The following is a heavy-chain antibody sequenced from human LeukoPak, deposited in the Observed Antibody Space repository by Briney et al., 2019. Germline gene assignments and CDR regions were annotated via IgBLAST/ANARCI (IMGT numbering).Heavy chain of an antibody. CDR2: IIPIFGTA. Sequence: GASVKVSCKASGGTFSSYAISWVRQAPGQGLEWMGRIIPIFGTANYAQKFQGRVTITTDESTSTAYTELSSLRSEATAAYYCARSADSDGYYSVYWGQGTLVTVSS. D-gene: IGHD5-18*01. V-gene: IGHV1-69*05. CDR3: ARSADSDGYYSVY. J-gene: IGHJ4*02. CDR1: GGTFSSYA.